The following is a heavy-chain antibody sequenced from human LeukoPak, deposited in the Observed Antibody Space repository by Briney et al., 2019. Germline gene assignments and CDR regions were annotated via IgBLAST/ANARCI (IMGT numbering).Heavy chain of an antibody. CDR3: ARDPLPFSQYLYYYGMDV. CDR2: IYYSGST. D-gene: IGHD2-2*01. CDR1: GGSISSSSYY. Sequence: ASETLSLTCTVSGGSISSSSYYWGWIRQPPGKGLEWIGSIYYSGSTYYNPSLKSRVTISVDTSKNQFSLKLSSVTAADTAVYYCARDPLPFSQYLYYYGMDVWGQGTTVTVSS. V-gene: IGHV4-39*07. J-gene: IGHJ6*02.